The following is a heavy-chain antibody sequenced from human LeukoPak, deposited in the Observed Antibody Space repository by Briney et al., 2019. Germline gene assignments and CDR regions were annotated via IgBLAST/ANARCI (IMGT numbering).Heavy chain of an antibody. J-gene: IGHJ4*02. CDR2: IYYSGST. Sequence: SETLSLTCTVSGGSISSYYRSWIRQPPGKGLEWIGDIYYSGSTNYNPSLKSRVTISVDTSKTQFSPKLSSVTAADTAVYYCARQRWLVPRLDYWGQGTLVTVSS. V-gene: IGHV4-59*08. CDR3: ARQRWLVPRLDY. D-gene: IGHD6-19*01. CDR1: GGSISSYY.